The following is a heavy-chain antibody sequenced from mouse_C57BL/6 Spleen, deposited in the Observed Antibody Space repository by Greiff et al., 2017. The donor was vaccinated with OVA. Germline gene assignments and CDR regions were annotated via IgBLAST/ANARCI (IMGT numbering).Heavy chain of an antibody. V-gene: IGHV1-64*01. Sequence: QVQLKLPGAELVKPGASVKLSCKASGYTFTSYWMHWVKQRPGHGLEWIGMNHPNSGSTNYNEKFKSKATLTVDKSSSTAYMQLSSLTSEDSAVYYCASYDYDSLLVAYWGQGTLVTVSA. CDR3: ASYDYDSLLVAY. J-gene: IGHJ3*01. CDR2: NHPNSGST. D-gene: IGHD2-4*01. CDR1: GYTFTSYW.